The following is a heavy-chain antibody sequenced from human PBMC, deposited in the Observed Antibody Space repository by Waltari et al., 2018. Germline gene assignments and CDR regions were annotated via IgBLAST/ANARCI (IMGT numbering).Heavy chain of an antibody. V-gene: IGHV4-61*02. CDR2: IYTSGST. D-gene: IGHD6-13*01. CDR1: GASISSGSYY. Sequence: QVQLQESGPGLVKPSQTLSLTCTVPGASISSGSYYWSWIRPPAGQGLEWIGRIYTSGSTNYNPSLKSRVTISVVTSKNQFSLKLSSVTAADTAVYYCARDWGSSWYPSATSGGFDPWGQGTLVTVSS. CDR3: ARDWGSSWYPSATSGGFDP. J-gene: IGHJ5*02.